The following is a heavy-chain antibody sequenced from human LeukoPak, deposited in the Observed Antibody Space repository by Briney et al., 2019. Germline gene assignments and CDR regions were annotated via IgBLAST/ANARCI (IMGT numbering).Heavy chain of an antibody. CDR3: ARDPGDRWFFDL. Sequence: GGSLRLSCAASGFTFNNYAMDWVRQAPGKGLEWVSLISRSGATTYYADSVRGRFTISRDNSRNTLYLQMTSLRAEDTAVYYCARDPGDRWFFDLWGRGTLVTVSS. D-gene: IGHD7-27*01. CDR2: ISRSGATT. J-gene: IGHJ2*01. V-gene: IGHV3-23*01. CDR1: GFTFNNYA.